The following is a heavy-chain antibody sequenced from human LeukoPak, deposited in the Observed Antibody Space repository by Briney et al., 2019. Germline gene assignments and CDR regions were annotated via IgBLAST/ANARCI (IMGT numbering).Heavy chain of an antibody. J-gene: IGHJ4*02. V-gene: IGHV3-48*01. CDR1: GFTFSSYS. Sequence: GGSLRLSCAASGFTFSSYSMNWVRQAPGKGLEWVSYISSSSSTIYYADSVKGRFTISRDNSKNTLYLQMNSLRAEDTAVYYCAKDLDYYGSGSDPVFDYWGQGTLVTVSS. D-gene: IGHD3-10*01. CDR2: ISSSSSTI. CDR3: AKDLDYYGSGSDPVFDY.